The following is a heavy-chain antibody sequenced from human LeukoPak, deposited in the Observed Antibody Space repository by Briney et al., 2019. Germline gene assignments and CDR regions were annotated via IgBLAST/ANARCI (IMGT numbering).Heavy chain of an antibody. CDR3: AGGPATSFDW. J-gene: IGHJ4*01. CDR2: FSFNTSTI. CDR1: GFSVREYS. Sequence: GGPLRLSCAASGFSVREYSMNWVRQAPGKGLEWVSYFSFNTSTIYYAASVRGRFTISRDSAKNSLYLQMNSLRVEDTAVYYCAGGPATSFDWWGHGTLVTVSS. V-gene: IGHV3-48*04. D-gene: IGHD1-26*01.